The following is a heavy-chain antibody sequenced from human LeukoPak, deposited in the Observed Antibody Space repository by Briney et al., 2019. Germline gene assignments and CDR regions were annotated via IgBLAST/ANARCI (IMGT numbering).Heavy chain of an antibody. CDR1: GDFVSSSNAA. V-gene: IGHV6-1*01. Sequence: SQTLSLTCAISGDFVSSSNAAWNWVRQSPSRGLEWLGRTYLRSRWYHNFAESVKSRISINADTSKNQFSLQLNSVTPEDTAVYYCARDGGPTGVLNFDYWGQGTLVTVSS. CDR2: TYLRSRWYH. CDR3: ARDGGPTGVLNFDY. D-gene: IGHD3-3*01. J-gene: IGHJ4*02.